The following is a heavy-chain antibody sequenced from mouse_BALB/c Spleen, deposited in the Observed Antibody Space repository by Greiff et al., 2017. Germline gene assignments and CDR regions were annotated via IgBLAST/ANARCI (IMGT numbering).Heavy chain of an antibody. J-gene: IGHJ4*01. CDR2: ILPGSGST. CDR3: ARGDYGYDFYAMDY. D-gene: IGHD2-2*01. V-gene: IGHV1-9*01. CDR1: GYTFSSYW. Sequence: VQLQQSGAELMKPGASVKISCKATGYTFSSYWIEWVKQRPGHGLEWIGEILPGSGSTNYNEKFKGKATFTADTSSNTAYMQLSSLTSEDSAVYYCARGDYGYDFYAMDYWGQGTSVTVSS.